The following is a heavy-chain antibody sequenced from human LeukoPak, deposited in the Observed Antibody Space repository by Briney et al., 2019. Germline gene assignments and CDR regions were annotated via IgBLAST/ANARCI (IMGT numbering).Heavy chain of an antibody. CDR1: GFTFSNYA. V-gene: IGHV3-23*01. Sequence: PGGSLRLSCAASGFTFSNYAISWVRQAPGKGLEWVSSISDSGGSTYYADSVKGRFTFSRDNSKNTLYLQMNSLRAEDAAVYYCAKDPRGYCSSTSCPNWFDFWGQGSLVTVSS. CDR3: AKDPRGYCSSTSCPNWFDF. J-gene: IGHJ5*01. CDR2: ISDSGGST. D-gene: IGHD2-2*01.